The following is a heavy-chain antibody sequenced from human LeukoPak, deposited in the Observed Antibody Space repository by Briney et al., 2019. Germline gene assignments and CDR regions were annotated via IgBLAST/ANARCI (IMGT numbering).Heavy chain of an antibody. V-gene: IGHV1-69*13. J-gene: IGHJ3*02. D-gene: IGHD6-19*01. Sequence: GASVKVSCKASGGTFSSYAISWVRQAPGQGLEWMGGIIPIFSTANYSQKFQGRGTITADESTSTAYMELSSLRSEDTAVYYCAGSEDRSGWYWAFDIWGQGTMVTVSS. CDR2: IIPIFSTA. CDR3: AGSEDRSGWYWAFDI. CDR1: GGTFSSYA.